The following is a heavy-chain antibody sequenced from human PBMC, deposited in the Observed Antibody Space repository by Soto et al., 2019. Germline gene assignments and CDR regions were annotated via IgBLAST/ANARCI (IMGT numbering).Heavy chain of an antibody. V-gene: IGHV4-59*04. Sequence: NPSETLSLTCTVSGGSISSYYWTWIRQPPGKGLEWIGNIYHSGTTYYNPSLKSRVTVSVDRSKSQFSLRLSSVTAADTAVYYCASRYGDHDYWGQGILVTVSS. CDR1: GGSISSYY. D-gene: IGHD4-17*01. J-gene: IGHJ4*02. CDR3: ASRYGDHDY. CDR2: IYHSGTT.